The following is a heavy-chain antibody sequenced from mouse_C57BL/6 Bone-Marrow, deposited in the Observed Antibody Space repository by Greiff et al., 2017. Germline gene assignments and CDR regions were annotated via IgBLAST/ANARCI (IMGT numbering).Heavy chain of an antibody. CDR2: ISSGGSYT. CDR1: GFTFSSYG. J-gene: IGHJ3*01. V-gene: IGHV5-6*01. Sequence: EVQLVESGGDLVKPGGSLKLSCAASGFTFSSYGMSWVRQTPDKRLEWVATISSGGSYTYYPDSVKGRFTISRDKAKNTLYLQMSSLKSEDTSMYYCASSSWDWFAYWGQGTLVTVSA. CDR3: ASSSWDWFAY. D-gene: IGHD1-1*01.